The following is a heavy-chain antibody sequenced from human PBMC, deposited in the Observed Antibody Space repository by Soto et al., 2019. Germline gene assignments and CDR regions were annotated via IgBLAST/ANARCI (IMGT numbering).Heavy chain of an antibody. CDR2: INHSGST. CDR3: ARGREGLFDY. Sequence: SETLSLTCAVYGGSFSGYYWGWIRQPPGKGLEWIGEINHSGSTNYNPSLKSRVTISVDTSKNQFSLKLSSVTAADTAVYYCARGREGLFDYWGQGTLVTVSS. V-gene: IGHV4-34*01. J-gene: IGHJ4*02. CDR1: GGSFSGYY.